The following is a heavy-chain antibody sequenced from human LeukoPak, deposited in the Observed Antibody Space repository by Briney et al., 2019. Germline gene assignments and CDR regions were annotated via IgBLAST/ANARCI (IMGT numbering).Heavy chain of an antibody. Sequence: SETLSLTCTVSGVSISSSNSYWSWIRQPPGKGLEWIGYIYYSGSTNYNPSLKSRVTISVDTSKNQFSLKLSSVTAADTAVYYCASSSTTDDAFDIWGQGTMVTVSS. J-gene: IGHJ3*02. CDR3: ASSSTTDDAFDI. D-gene: IGHD4-17*01. CDR1: GVSISSSNSY. CDR2: IYYSGST. V-gene: IGHV4-61*05.